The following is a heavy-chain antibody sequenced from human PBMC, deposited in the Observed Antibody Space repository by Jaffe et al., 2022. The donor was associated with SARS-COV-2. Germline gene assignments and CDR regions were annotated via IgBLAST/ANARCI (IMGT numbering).Heavy chain of an antibody. Sequence: QVHLQESGPGLVKPSETLSLTCTVSGDSINFYYWSWIRQTPGKGLEWIGYIYSSGSPNYNPSLNSRVTISVDTSKNQFSLKVSSVTAADTAVYYCARVGYGDSRIDYGLDVWGQGTTVTVSS. CDR1: GDSINFYY. CDR2: IYSSGSP. V-gene: IGHV4-59*01. D-gene: IGHD4-17*01. J-gene: IGHJ6*02. CDR3: ARVGYGDSRIDYGLDV.